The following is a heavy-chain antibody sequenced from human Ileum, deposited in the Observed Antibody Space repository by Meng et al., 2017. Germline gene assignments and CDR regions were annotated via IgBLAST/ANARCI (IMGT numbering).Heavy chain of an antibody. D-gene: IGHD2-15*01. V-gene: IGHV3-23*01. CDR2: INNSGATT. Sequence: GESLKISCAASGFTFSSHTMTWVRQAPGKGLEWVSVINNSGATTYYADSVKGRFTISRDNSKNTLYMQMYSLRAEDTAVYYCAKALSYSLLKEYGVDVWGQGTTVTVSS. CDR3: AKALSYSLLKEYGVDV. CDR1: GFTFSSHT. J-gene: IGHJ6*02.